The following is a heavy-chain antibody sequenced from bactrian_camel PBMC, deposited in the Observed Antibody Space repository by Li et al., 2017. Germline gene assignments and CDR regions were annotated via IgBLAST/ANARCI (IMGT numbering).Heavy chain of an antibody. CDR3: AAGFGLSLRLDRFDV. CDR1: GLITRTHC. CDR2: PSAYYGTA. J-gene: IGHJ4*01. D-gene: IGHD5*01. V-gene: IGHV3S54*01. Sequence: HVQLVESGGGTAQPGRSLRLSCAASGLITRTHCMAWFRQAPGQERDLVARPSAYYGTALYVDSVKGRFTISQDQAKNTVYLQMDNLKPEDTGMYYCAAGFGLSLRLDRFDVWGQGTQVTVS.